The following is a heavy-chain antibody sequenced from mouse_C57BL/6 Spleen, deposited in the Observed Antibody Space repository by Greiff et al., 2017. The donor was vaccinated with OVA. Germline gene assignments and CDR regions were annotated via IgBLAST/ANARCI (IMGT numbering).Heavy chain of an antibody. CDR2: IDPEDGDT. V-gene: IGHV14-1*01. D-gene: IGHD2-1*01. CDR1: GFNIKDYY. CDR3: TIYGNSYAMDY. J-gene: IGHJ4*01. Sequence: EVKLQESGAELVRPGASVKLSCTVSGFNIKDYYMHWVKQRPEQGLEWIGRIDPEDGDTEYAPKFQGKATMTADTSSNTAYLQLSSLTSEDTAVYYCTIYGNSYAMDYWGQGTSVTVSS.